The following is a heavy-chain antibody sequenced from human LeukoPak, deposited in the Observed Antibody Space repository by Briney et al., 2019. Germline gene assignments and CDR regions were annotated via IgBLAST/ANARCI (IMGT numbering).Heavy chain of an antibody. CDR3: AREGLGYCSSTSCYADLIDY. CDR1: GFTFSSYS. J-gene: IGHJ4*02. V-gene: IGHV3-21*01. Sequence: PGGSLRLSCAASGFTFSSYSMNWVRQAPGKGLEWVSSISSSSSYIYYADSVKGRFTISRDNAKNSLYLQMNSLRAEDTAVYYCAREGLGYCSSTSCYADLIDYWGQETLVTVSS. D-gene: IGHD2-2*01. CDR2: ISSSSSYI.